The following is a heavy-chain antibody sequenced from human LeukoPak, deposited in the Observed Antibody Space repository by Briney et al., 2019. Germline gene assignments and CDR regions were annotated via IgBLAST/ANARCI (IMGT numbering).Heavy chain of an antibody. CDR2: INHSGST. Sequence: SETLSLTCAVYGGSFSGYYWSWIRQPPGKGLEWIGEINHSGSTNYNPSLKSRVTISVDTSKNQFSLKLSSVTAADTAVYYCARGRATYYYDSSGYYFVNWGQGTLVTVSS. D-gene: IGHD3-22*01. CDR3: ARGRATYYYDSSGYYFVN. CDR1: GGSFSGYY. V-gene: IGHV4-34*01. J-gene: IGHJ4*02.